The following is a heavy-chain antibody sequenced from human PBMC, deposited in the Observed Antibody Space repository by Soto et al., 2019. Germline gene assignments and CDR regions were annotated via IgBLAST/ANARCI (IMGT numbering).Heavy chain of an antibody. J-gene: IGHJ4*02. CDR3: ANDVMGSPDY. CDR2: ISYDGSEK. D-gene: IGHD2-8*01. CDR1: GFNFSTYG. Sequence: QVQLVESGGGVVQPGRSLRLSCAASGFNFSTYGVHWVRQAPGKGLEWVGVISYDGSEKYYADSVKGRFTISRDNSKDTLYLQMTSLRPEDTAVYYCANDVMGSPDYWGQGTLVTVSS. V-gene: IGHV3-30*18.